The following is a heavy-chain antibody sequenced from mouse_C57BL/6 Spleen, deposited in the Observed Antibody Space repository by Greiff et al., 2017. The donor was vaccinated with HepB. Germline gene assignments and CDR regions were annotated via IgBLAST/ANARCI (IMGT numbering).Heavy chain of an antibody. J-gene: IGHJ4*01. Sequence: QVHVKQPGTELVKPGASVKLSCKASGYTFTSYWMHWVKQRPGQGLEWIGNINPSNGGTNYNEKFKSKATLTVDKSSSTAYMQLSSLTSEDSAVYYCARITTVVDYAMDYWGQGTSVTVSS. D-gene: IGHD1-1*01. CDR2: INPSNGGT. CDR3: ARITTVVDYAMDY. CDR1: GYTFTSYW. V-gene: IGHV1-53*01.